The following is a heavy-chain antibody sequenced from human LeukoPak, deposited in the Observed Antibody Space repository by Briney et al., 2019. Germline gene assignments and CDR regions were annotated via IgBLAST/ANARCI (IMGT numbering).Heavy chain of an antibody. D-gene: IGHD6-19*01. V-gene: IGHV4-39*07. CDR2: IYHSGST. CDR1: GGSISSGGYY. CDR3: ARISGWKRYYYYYMDV. Sequence: SQTLSLTCTVSGGSISSGGYYLGWIRQPPGKGLEWIGSIYHSGSTYYNPSLKSRVTISVDTSKNQFSLKLSSVTAADTAVYYCARISGWKRYYYYYMDVWGKGTTVTVSS. J-gene: IGHJ6*03.